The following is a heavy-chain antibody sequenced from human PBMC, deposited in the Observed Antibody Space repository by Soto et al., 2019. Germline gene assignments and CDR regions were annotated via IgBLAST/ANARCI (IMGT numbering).Heavy chain of an antibody. CDR1: AFTFSDYY. J-gene: IGHJ6*03. CDR2: ISSGGGTA. D-gene: IGHD4-17*01. Sequence: QVQLVESGGGFVKPGGSLRLSCAASAFTFSDYYMSWIRQAPGKGLEWVSYISSGGGTAYYADSVKGRFTISRDNAKNSLVLQMNSRRGEDTAVYYCARAPETTEPWEYFYYYMDVWGKGTTVTVSS. V-gene: IGHV3-11*01. CDR3: ARAPETTEPWEYFYYYMDV.